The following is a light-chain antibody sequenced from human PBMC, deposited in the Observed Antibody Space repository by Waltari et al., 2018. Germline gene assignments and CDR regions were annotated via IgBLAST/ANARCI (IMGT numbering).Light chain of an antibody. J-gene: IGKJ4*01. CDR2: AAS. CDR1: QDISRW. Sequence: DIQMTQSPSSVSASVGDRVTITCRASQDISRWLAWYQQKPGKPPKLLIYAASSLQSGVPSRFSGGGSGTHFTLTISSLQPEDFATYYCQQANSFSLSCGGGTKVEI. CDR3: QQANSFSLS. V-gene: IGKV1-12*01.